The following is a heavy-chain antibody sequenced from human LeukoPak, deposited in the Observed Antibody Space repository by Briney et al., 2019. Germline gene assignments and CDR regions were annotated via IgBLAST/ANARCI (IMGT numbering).Heavy chain of an antibody. J-gene: IGHJ3*02. CDR1: GGSISSGSYY. CDR2: IYTSGST. V-gene: IGHV4-61*02. D-gene: IGHD1-14*01. CDR3: ARGGKRHDAFDI. Sequence: PSETLSLTCTVSGGSISSGSYYWSWIRQPAGKGLEWIGRIYTSGSTNYNPSLKSRVTISVDTSKNQFSLKLSSVTAADTAVYYCARGGKRHDAFDIWGQGTMVTVSS.